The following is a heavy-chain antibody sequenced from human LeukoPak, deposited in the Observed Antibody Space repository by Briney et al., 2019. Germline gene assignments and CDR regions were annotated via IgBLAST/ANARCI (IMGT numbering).Heavy chain of an antibody. CDR3: ARDSGYSSSWYAT. Sequence: ASVKVSCKASGYTFTSHYMHWVRQAPGQGLEWVGYINPNGGGTTYAQKFQGRVTMTRYTPTSTVYMELSSLRSEDTAVYYCARDSGYSSSWYATWGQGTLVTVSS. CDR2: INPNGGGT. J-gene: IGHJ5*02. V-gene: IGHV1-46*01. CDR1: GYTFTSHY. D-gene: IGHD6-13*01.